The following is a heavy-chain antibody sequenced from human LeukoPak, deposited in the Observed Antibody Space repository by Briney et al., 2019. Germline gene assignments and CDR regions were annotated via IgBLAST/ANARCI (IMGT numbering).Heavy chain of an antibody. V-gene: IGHV1-69*01. CDR3: ARDGTIFRHPYWFDP. J-gene: IGHJ5*02. CDR1: GGTFSSYA. Sequence: GASVKVSCKASGGTFSSYAISWVRQAPGQGLEWMGGIIPIFGTANYAQKFQGRVTITADESTSTAYMELSSLRSEDTAVYYCARDGTIFRHPYWFDPWGQGTLVTVSS. D-gene: IGHD3-3*01. CDR2: IIPIFGTA.